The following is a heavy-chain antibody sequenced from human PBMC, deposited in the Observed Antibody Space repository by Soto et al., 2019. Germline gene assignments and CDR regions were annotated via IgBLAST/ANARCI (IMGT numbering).Heavy chain of an antibody. Sequence: QVQLVQSGAEVKKPGASVKVSCKASGYTFTSYGISWVRQAPGQGLEWMGWISAHNGNTNYAQKLQGRVTMTTDTSTSTAYMELRSLGSDDTAVYYCAVTDGIVVVPAVPFDIWGQGTMVTVSS. CDR1: GYTFTSYG. J-gene: IGHJ3*02. V-gene: IGHV1-18*01. CDR3: AVTDGIVVVPAVPFDI. D-gene: IGHD2-2*01. CDR2: ISAHNGNT.